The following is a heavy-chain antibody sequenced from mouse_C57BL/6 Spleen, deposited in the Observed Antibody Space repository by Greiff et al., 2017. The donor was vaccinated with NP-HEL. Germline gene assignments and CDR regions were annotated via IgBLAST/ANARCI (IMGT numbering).Heavy chain of an antibody. V-gene: IGHV1-82*01. Sequence: VQLQQSGPELVKPGASVKISCKASGYAFSSSWMNWVKQRPGKGLEWIGRIYPGDGDTNYNGKFKGKATLTADKSSSTAYMQLSSLTSEDSAVYFCARHYYGSSYDYFDYWGQGTTLTVSS. CDR3: ARHYYGSSYDYFDY. CDR1: GYAFSSSW. J-gene: IGHJ2*01. D-gene: IGHD1-1*01. CDR2: IYPGDGDT.